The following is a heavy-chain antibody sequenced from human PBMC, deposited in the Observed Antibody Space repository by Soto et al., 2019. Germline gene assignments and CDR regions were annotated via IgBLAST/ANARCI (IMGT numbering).Heavy chain of an antibody. V-gene: IGHV1-18*04. CDR2: ISAYNGNT. Sequence: QVQLVQSGAEVKKPGASVKVSCKASGYTFTSYGISWVRQAPGQGLEWMGWISAYNGNTNYTQKLQGRVTITTDTSTSKAYIELRSLRSDDTAVYYCARVPGYDYVWGSYRPFDYWGQGTLVTVSS. CDR3: ARVPGYDYVWGSYRPFDY. CDR1: GYTFTSYG. J-gene: IGHJ4*02. D-gene: IGHD3-16*02.